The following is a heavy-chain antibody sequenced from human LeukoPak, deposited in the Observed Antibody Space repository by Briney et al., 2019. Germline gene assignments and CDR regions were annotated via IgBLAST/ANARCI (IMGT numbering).Heavy chain of an antibody. D-gene: IGHD3-10*01. CDR1: GGSISSGSHY. V-gene: IGHV4-61*02. CDR2: IYTSGST. Sequence: SQTLSLTCTVSGGSISSGSHYWSWIRQPAGTGLEWLGRIYTSGSTNYNSSLKSRVTISVDTSKNQFSLKLSSVTAADTAVYYCARESTGFGEFVWFDPWGQGILVTVSS. CDR3: ARESTGFGEFVWFDP. J-gene: IGHJ5*02.